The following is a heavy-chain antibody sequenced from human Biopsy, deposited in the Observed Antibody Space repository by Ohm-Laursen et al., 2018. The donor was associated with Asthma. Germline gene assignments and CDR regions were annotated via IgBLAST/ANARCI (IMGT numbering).Heavy chain of an antibody. Sequence: GASVTASCKASGDSFSNYAISWVRQAPGQGLEWMGGLIPVLGTPDHAQMFEGRVTITADESTSTAYMELSSLSSEDTAVYYCARGYSGSDRIVYYYSGLEVWGQGTTVTVSS. CDR2: LIPVLGTP. D-gene: IGHD5-12*01. J-gene: IGHJ6*02. CDR1: GDSFSNYA. CDR3: ARGYSGSDRIVYYYSGLEV. V-gene: IGHV1-69*13.